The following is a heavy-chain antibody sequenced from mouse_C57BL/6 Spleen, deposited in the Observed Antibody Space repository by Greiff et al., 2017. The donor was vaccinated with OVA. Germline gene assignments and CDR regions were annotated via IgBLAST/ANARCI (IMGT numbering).Heavy chain of an antibody. J-gene: IGHJ3*01. CDR3: TRRTGAAWFAY. D-gene: IGHD4-1*01. V-gene: IGHV1-15*01. Sequence: QVQLQQSGAELVRPGASVTLSCKASGYTFTDYEMHWVKQTPVHGLEWIGAIDPETGGTAYNQKFKGKAILTVDKSSSTAYMELRSLTSEDSAVYYCTRRTGAAWFAYWGQGTLVTVSA. CDR1: GYTFTDYE. CDR2: IDPETGGT.